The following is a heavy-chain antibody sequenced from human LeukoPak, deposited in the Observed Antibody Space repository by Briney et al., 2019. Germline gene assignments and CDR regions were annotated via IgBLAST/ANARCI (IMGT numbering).Heavy chain of an antibody. CDR2: ISGSGHRT. V-gene: IGHV3-23*01. Sequence: GGSLRHSCAASGFTFSSYWMHWVRQAPGKGLEWVSGISGSGHRTYYADSVKGRFTISRDNSKSTLYLQMNSLRAEDTAVYYCAKDWGEYFDYVWGSFTSFDSWGQGTLVIVSS. CDR1: GFTFSSYW. CDR3: AKDWGEYFDYVWGSFTSFDS. D-gene: IGHD3-16*01. J-gene: IGHJ4*02.